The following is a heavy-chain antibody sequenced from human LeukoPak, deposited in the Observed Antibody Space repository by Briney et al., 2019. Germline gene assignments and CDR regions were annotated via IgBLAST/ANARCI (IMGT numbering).Heavy chain of an antibody. J-gene: IGHJ4*02. D-gene: IGHD4-17*01. V-gene: IGHV4-39*01. CDR3: ARSPHDYGDYRLDY. CDR1: GGSISSSSYY. Sequence: SETLSLTCTVSGGSISSSSYYWGWIRQPPGKGLEWIGSIYYSGSTYYNPSLKSRVTISVDTSKNQFSLKLSSVTAADTAVYYCARSPHDYGDYRLDYWGQGTLVTVSS. CDR2: IYYSGST.